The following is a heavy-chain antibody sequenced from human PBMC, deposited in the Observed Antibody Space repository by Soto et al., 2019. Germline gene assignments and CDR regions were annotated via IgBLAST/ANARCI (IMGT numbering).Heavy chain of an antibody. V-gene: IGHV3-15*07. J-gene: IGHJ4*02. CDR3: NSYPDFWGGHTPL. D-gene: IGHD3-3*01. CDR2: VKSKADGGTA. CDR1: GFSITNTW. Sequence: EVQHVESGGGLVQPGGSLRLSCAASGFSITNTWMHWVRQAPGKGLEWVGRVKSKADGGTADYAAPVKGRFTVSRDDSKNTQYLQMNSLKMEDTAVYYCNSYPDFWGGHTPLWGQGTLVTVSS.